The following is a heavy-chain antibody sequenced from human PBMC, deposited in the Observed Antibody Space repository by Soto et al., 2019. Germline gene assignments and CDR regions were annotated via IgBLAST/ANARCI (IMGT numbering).Heavy chain of an antibody. CDR2: IYTSGST. CDR1: CGSISSYY. J-gene: IGHJ6*02. D-gene: IGHD3-3*01. Sequence: SETLSLTCTVSCGSISSYYWSWIRQPAGKGLEWIGRIYTSGSTNYNPSLKSRVTMSVDTSKNQFSLKLSSVTAADTAVYYCARDRYDFWSGYPISYYYYGMDVWGQGTTVTVSS. V-gene: IGHV4-4*07. CDR3: ARDRYDFWSGYPISYYYYGMDV.